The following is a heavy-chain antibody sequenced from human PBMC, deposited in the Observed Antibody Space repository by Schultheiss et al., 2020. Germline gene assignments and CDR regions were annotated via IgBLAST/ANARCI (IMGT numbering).Heavy chain of an antibody. Sequence: GGSLRLSCAASGFTFSSYAMSWVRQAPGKGLEWVANIKQDGSEKYYVDSVKGRFTISRDNAKNSLYLQMNSLRAEDTAVYYCARRGRSWIISGFDYWGQGTLVTVSS. D-gene: IGHD6-13*01. V-gene: IGHV3-7*01. CDR3: ARRGRSWIISGFDY. CDR2: IKQDGSEK. J-gene: IGHJ4*02. CDR1: GFTFSSYA.